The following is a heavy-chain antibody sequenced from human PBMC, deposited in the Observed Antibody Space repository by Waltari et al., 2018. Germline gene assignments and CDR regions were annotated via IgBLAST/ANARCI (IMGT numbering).Heavy chain of an antibody. D-gene: IGHD5-12*01. V-gene: IGHV3-53*01. Sequence: EVQLVESGGSLIQPGGSLRLSCSASGFSVLSNYMSWVRQAPGKGLEWVSVIYSGGGTTSYADSVKGRFTISRDDSRNIVYLQMNSLRADDTAVYYCARDRGASGYDFDYWGQGVLVTVSS. J-gene: IGHJ4*02. CDR2: IYSGGGTT. CDR3: ARDRGASGYDFDY. CDR1: GFSVLSNY.